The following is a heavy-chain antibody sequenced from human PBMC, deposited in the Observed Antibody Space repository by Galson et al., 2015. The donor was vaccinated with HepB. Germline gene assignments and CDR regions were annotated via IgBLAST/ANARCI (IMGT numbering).Heavy chain of an antibody. D-gene: IGHD3-10*01. Sequence: SVKVSCKVSGYTLTELSMHWVRQAPGKGLEWMGGFDPEDGETIYAQKFQGRVTMTEDTSTDTAYMELSSLRSEDTAVYYCATGGMVRGDTTFDYWGQGTLVTVSS. CDR3: ATGGMVRGDTTFDY. V-gene: IGHV1-24*01. CDR1: GYTLTELS. J-gene: IGHJ4*02. CDR2: FDPEDGET.